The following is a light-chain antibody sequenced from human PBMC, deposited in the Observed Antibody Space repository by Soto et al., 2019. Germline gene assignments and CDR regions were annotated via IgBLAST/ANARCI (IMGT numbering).Light chain of an antibody. V-gene: IGLV2-8*01. J-gene: IGLJ3*02. CDR3: TSYAGSNNVV. Sequence: QSALTQPPSASGSPGQSVTISCTGTSSDIGGYNYVSWYQQHPGKAPKLIIYEVSKRPSGVPDRFSGSKSDNTASLTVSGLQAEDEADYYCTSYAGSNNVVFAGGTKLTVL. CDR2: EVS. CDR1: SSDIGGYNY.